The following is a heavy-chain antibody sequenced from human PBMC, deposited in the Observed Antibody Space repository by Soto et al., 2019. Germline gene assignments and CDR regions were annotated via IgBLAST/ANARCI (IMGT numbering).Heavy chain of an antibody. CDR3: ARDIRYSSSWFAVDAFDI. Sequence: QPGGSLRLSCAASGFTFSSYWMHWVRQAPGKGLVWVSHINNDGSSTSYADSVKGRFTISRDNAKNSLYLQMNSLRAEDTALYYCARDIRYSSSWFAVDAFDIWGQGTMVTVSS. V-gene: IGHV3-74*01. CDR1: GFTFSSYW. D-gene: IGHD6-13*01. CDR2: INNDGSST. J-gene: IGHJ3*02.